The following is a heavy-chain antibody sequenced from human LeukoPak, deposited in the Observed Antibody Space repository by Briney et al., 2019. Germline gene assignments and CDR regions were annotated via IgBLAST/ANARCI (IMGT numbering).Heavy chain of an antibody. D-gene: IGHD5-12*01. CDR1: GFTFSSNS. J-gene: IGHJ4*02. Sequence: GGPLRLSCAASGFTFSSNSMNWVRQAPGKGLERVSSIISGSSYTYSADSVKGRFTISRDNAKNSLFLRMNSLRAEDTAVYYCARGSGYDAPMPKLSDSWGQGTLVTVSS. CDR2: IISGSSYT. CDR3: ARGSGYDAPMPKLSDS. V-gene: IGHV3-21*01.